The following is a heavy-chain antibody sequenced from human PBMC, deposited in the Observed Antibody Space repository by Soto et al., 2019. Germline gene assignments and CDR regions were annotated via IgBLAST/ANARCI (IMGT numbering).Heavy chain of an antibody. CDR3: AKGAPFWSLDWFDP. CDR2: ISDSSTST. D-gene: IGHD3-3*01. J-gene: IGHJ5*02. V-gene: IGHV3-23*01. CDR1: GFTFSRFS. Sequence: EVQLLESGGGLVQPGGSLRLSCAASGFTFSRFSMSWVRQAPGKGLEWVSGISDSSTSTYYADFVKGRFTISRDNSKNTLYLQMNSLRVEATAVYFCAKGAPFWSLDWFDPWGQGTLVTVSS.